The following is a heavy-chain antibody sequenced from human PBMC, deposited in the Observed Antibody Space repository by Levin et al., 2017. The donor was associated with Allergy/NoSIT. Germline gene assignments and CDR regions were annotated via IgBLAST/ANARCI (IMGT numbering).Heavy chain of an antibody. CDR1: GFTFSTYS. D-gene: IGHD6-19*01. CDR2: ISTSSSTI. J-gene: IGHJ3*02. CDR3: ARGYSSGRKAFDI. V-gene: IGHV3-48*01. Sequence: GGSLILSCAASGFTFSTYSMNWVRQAPGKGLEWVSYISTSSSTIYYVDSVKGRFTISRDNAENALYLQMNSLRAEDTAVYYCARGYSSGRKAFDIWGQGTMVTVSS.